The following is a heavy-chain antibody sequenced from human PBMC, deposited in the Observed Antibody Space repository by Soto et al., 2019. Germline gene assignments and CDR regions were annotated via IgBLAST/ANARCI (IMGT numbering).Heavy chain of an antibody. V-gene: IGHV3-33*01. D-gene: IGHD6-13*01. Sequence: HPGGSLRLSCAASGFTFSSYGMHWVRQAPGKGLEWVAVIWYDGSNKYYADSVKGRFTISRDNSKNTLYLQMNSLRAEDTAVYYCASLGGIAAAGSRHFDYWGQGTLVTVSS. J-gene: IGHJ4*02. CDR1: GFTFSSYG. CDR3: ASLGGIAAAGSRHFDY. CDR2: IWYDGSNK.